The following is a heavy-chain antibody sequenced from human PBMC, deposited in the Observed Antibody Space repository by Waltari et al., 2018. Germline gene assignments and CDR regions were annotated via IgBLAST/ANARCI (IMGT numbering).Heavy chain of an antibody. V-gene: IGHV4-59*12. CDR2: VYYTGNT. J-gene: IGHJ4*02. CDR1: GGSINIYS. Sequence: QVQLQESGPGLVKPSETLSLTCTVSGGSINIYSWSWIRQPPGKGLEWIGYVYYTGNTISNPSLGSRVTLSADTSKNQVSLRLRSVTAADTAVYYCARGMSSVWYGPFDYWGQGTLVTVSS. CDR3: ARGMSSVWYGPFDY. D-gene: IGHD6-19*01.